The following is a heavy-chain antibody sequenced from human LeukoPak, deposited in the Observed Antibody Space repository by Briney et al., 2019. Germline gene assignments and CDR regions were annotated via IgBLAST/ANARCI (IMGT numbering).Heavy chain of an antibody. CDR1: GYTFTSYG. J-gene: IGHJ4*02. CDR2: ISAYNGNT. D-gene: IGHD3-9*01. V-gene: IGHV1-18*01. CDR3: ARDRRYFDWLYHDY. Sequence: ASVKASCKASGYTFTSYGISWVRQAPGQGLEWMGWISAYNGNTNYAQKLQGRVTMTTDTSTSTAYMELRSLRSDDTAVYYCARDRRYFDWLYHDYWGQGTLVTVSS.